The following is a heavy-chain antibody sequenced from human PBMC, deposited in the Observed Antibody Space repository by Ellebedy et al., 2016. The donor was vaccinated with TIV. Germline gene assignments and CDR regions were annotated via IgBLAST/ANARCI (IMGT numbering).Heavy chain of an antibody. CDR1: GFTFDNYV. D-gene: IGHD3-16*01. CDR2: IGRGGDT. Sequence: GESLKISCAASGFTFDNYVMRWVRQAPGKGLEWVSTIGRGGDTYHADSVKGRFTVSRDNSKNTLYLQMNSLRAEDTALYYCARGQTSGSSYYAFWGQGTLVTVSS. V-gene: IGHV3-23*01. J-gene: IGHJ4*02. CDR3: ARGQTSGSSYYAF.